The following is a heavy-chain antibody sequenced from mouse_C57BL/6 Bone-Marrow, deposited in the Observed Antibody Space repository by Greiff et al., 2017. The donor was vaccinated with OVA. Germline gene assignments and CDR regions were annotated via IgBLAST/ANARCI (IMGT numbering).Heavy chain of an antibody. CDR3: TVDGYSWYFDV. D-gene: IGHD2-3*01. Sequence: EVKLVESGGGLVQPGGSMKLSCVASGFTFSNYWMNWVRQSPEKGLEWVAQIRLKSDNYATHYAESVKGRFTISRDDSKSSVYLQMNNLRAEDTGIYYCTVDGYSWYFDVWGTGTTVTVSS. CDR2: IRLKSDNYAT. CDR1: GFTFSNYW. V-gene: IGHV6-3*01. J-gene: IGHJ1*03.